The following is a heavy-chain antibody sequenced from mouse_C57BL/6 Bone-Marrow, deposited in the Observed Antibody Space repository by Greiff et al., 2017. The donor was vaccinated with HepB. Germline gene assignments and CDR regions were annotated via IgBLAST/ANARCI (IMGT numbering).Heavy chain of an antibody. CDR1: GYTFTSYW. CDR2: IYPSDSET. Sequence: VKLQQPGAELVRPGSSVKLSCKASGYTFTSYWMDWVKQRPGQGLEWIGNIYPSDSETHYNQKFKDKATLTVDKSSSTAYMQLSSLTSEDSAVYYCAREGRLLTGWFAYWGQGPLVTVSA. V-gene: IGHV1-61*01. J-gene: IGHJ3*01. CDR3: AREGRLLTGWFAY. D-gene: IGHD4-1*01.